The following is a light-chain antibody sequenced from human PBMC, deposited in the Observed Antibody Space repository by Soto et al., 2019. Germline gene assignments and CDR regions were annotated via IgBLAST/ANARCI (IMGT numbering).Light chain of an antibody. CDR3: QQRSNWPLT. CDR1: QSVTSF. J-gene: IGKJ4*01. CDR2: DVS. Sequence: EIMLTQSPVTLSLSPGERATLSCRASQSVTSFLAWYQQKPGQAPRLLIYDVSNRVTGIPARFSGSGSGTDFTLTISSLEPEDFAVYYCQQRSNWPLTFGGGTKVEIK. V-gene: IGKV3-11*01.